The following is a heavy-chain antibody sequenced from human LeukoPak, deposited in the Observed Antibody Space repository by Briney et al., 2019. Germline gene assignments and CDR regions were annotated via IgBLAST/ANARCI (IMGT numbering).Heavy chain of an antibody. CDR2: IYYSGST. J-gene: IGHJ6*04. V-gene: IGHV4-30-4*01. Sequence: PSETLSLTCTVSGGSISSGDYYWSWIRQPPGKGLEWIGYIYYSGSTYYNPSLKSRVTISVDTSKNQFSLKLSSVTAADTAVYYCAKGLGYCSSTSCYGYYYGMDVWGNGTTVTVSS. CDR3: AKGLGYCSSTSCYGYYYGMDV. CDR1: GGSISSGDYY. D-gene: IGHD2-2*01.